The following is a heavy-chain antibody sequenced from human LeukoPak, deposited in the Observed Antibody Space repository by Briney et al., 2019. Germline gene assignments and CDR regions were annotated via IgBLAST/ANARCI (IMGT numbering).Heavy chain of an antibody. J-gene: IGHJ5*02. V-gene: IGHV1-69*06. D-gene: IGHD3-3*01. CDR2: IIPIFGTA. CDR3: ARVGCYDFWSGYEAKNNWFDP. Sequence: ASVKVSCKASGGTFSSYAISWVRQAPGQGLEWMGGIIPIFGTANYAQKFQGRVTITADKSTSTAYMDLSSLRSEDTAVYYCARVGCYDFWSGYEAKNNWFDPWGQGTLVTVSS. CDR1: GGTFSSYA.